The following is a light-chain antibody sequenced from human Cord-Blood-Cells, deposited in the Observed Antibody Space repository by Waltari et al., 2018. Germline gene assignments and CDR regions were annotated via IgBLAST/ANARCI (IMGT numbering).Light chain of an antibody. J-gene: IGLJ1*01. Sequence: SSELTQDPAVSVALGLPVRITCQVDSLRSYYARWYQQKPGKAPVLGIYGKNNRPSGIPDRFSGSSSGNTASLTITGAQAEDEADYYCNSRDSSGNHYVFGTGTKVTVL. CDR3: NSRDSSGNHYV. CDR2: GKN. CDR1: SLRSYY. V-gene: IGLV3-19*01.